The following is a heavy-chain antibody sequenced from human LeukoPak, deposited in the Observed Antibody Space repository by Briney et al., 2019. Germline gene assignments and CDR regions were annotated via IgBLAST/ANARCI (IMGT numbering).Heavy chain of an antibody. CDR2: FDPEDGET. V-gene: IGHV1-24*01. CDR1: GYTLTELS. J-gene: IGHJ4*02. Sequence: EASVKVSCKVSGYTLTELSMHWVRQAPGKGLEWMGGFDPEDGETIYAQKFQGRVTMTEDTSTDTAYMELSSLRSEDTAVYYCATPGGTYYYGSGSYLWGQGTLVTVSS. CDR3: ATPGGTYYYGSGSYL. D-gene: IGHD3-10*01.